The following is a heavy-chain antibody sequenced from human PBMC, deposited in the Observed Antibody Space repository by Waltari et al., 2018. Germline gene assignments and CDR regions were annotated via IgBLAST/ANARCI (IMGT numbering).Heavy chain of an antibody. D-gene: IGHD5-12*01. Sequence: EVQLVESGGGLVQPGGSLRLSCSVSGFNFRTYNMNWVRRAPGKGLEWVSYISSSGSIKYYTDSVKCRFTISRDNAKNSLYLQMNSLRAEDTAVYYCARRGDVYNYGLNTWGQGTLVTVSS. CDR2: ISSSGSIK. CDR3: ARRGDVYNYGLNT. CDR1: GFNFRTYN. V-gene: IGHV3-48*04. J-gene: IGHJ5*02.